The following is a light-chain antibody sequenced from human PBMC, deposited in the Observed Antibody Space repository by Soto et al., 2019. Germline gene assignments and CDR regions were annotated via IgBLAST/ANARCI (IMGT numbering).Light chain of an antibody. CDR1: TRGIMI. Sequence: SYELTQPPSVSVAPGQTARITCGGDTRGIMIVQWYQQKPGQAPVLVVYDDTDRPSAIPDRSSGSSSGNTATLTLSRVEAGDEADYYCQVWDSSSDHVVFGGGTKLTVL. CDR2: DDT. J-gene: IGLJ2*01. V-gene: IGLV3-21*02. CDR3: QVWDSSSDHVV.